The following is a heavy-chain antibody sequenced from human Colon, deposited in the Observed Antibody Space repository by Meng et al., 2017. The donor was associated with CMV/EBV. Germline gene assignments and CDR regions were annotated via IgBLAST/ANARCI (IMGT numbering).Heavy chain of an antibody. D-gene: IGHD5-18*01. V-gene: IGHV3-23*01. Sequence: GGSLRLSCAASGFTFSSYAMSWVRQAPGKGLEWVSAISGSGGSTYYADSVKGRFTISRDNSKNTLYLQMNSLRAEDTAVYYCAKRITGNGYSYGYAYWGQGTLVTVSS. CDR1: GFTFSSYA. CDR3: AKRITGNGYSYGYAY. CDR2: ISGSGGST. J-gene: IGHJ4*02.